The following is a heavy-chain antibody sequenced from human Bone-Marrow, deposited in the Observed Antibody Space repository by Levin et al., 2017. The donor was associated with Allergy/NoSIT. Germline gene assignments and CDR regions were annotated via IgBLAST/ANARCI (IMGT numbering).Heavy chain of an antibody. V-gene: IGHV1-2*03. CDR1: GYSFSDYY. CDR2: INPDSGTT. CDR3: AKDKGRLPPHAFDL. Sequence: LAASVKVSCKASGYSFSDYYIHWVRQAPGRGLEWLGWINPDSGTTHYRDTFQDRVIMTRDLSTSTASMELTSLRSEDTAIYHCAKDKGRLPPHAFDLWGPGTLVTVSS. D-gene: IGHD2-21*01. J-gene: IGHJ3*01.